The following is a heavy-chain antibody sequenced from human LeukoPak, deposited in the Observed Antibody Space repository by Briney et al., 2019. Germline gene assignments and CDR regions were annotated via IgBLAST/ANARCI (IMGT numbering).Heavy chain of an antibody. J-gene: IGHJ4*02. CDR1: GGSISSYY. CDR2: IYYSGST. CDR3: ARSGFYGDHHFDY. V-gene: IGHV4-59*01. Sequence: PSETLSLTCTVSGGSISSYYWSRIRQPPGKGLEWIGYIYYSGSTNYNPSLKSRVTISVDTSKNQFSLKLSSVTAADTAVYYCARSGFYGDHHFDYWGQGTLVTVSS. D-gene: IGHD4-17*01.